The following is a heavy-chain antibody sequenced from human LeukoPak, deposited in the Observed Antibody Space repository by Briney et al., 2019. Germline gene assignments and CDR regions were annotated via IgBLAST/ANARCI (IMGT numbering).Heavy chain of an antibody. CDR1: GFTFSSYG. CDR2: ISYDGSNK. V-gene: IGHV3-30*18. Sequence: PGGSLRLSCAASGFTFSSYGMHWVRQAPGKGLEWVAVISYDGSNKYYADSVKGRFTISRDNSKNTLYLQMNSLRAEDTAVYYCAKGDHNWNYGDYFDYWGQGTLVTVSS. D-gene: IGHD1-7*01. CDR3: AKGDHNWNYGDYFDY. J-gene: IGHJ4*02.